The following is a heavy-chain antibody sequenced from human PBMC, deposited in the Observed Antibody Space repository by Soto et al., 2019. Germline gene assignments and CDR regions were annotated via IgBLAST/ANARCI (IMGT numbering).Heavy chain of an antibody. CDR1: ELTFSSSW. D-gene: IGHD3-22*01. CDR3: ARGDYFDRRFDY. V-gene: IGHV3-7*03. Sequence: GGSLRLSCPTSELTFSSSWMTGVRQPPGKGLEWVATIKQNESEKYYVDSVKGRFTVSRDNAKNSLYLQMNTLRAEDTAVYHCARGDYFDRRFDYWGQGAQVTVSS. J-gene: IGHJ4*02. CDR2: IKQNESEK.